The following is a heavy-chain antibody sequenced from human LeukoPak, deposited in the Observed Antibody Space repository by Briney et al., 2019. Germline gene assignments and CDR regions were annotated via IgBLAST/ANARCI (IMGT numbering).Heavy chain of an antibody. Sequence: ASVKVSCKASGYTFTGYYMYWVRQAPGQGLEWMGWINTNTGKTTYAQGFTGRFVFSLDTSVSTAYLQISSLTAEDTAVYYCARANIEVAGAFDYWGQGIQVTVSS. CDR2: INTNTGKT. CDR3: ARANIEVAGAFDY. CDR1: GYTFTGYY. V-gene: IGHV7-4-1*02. J-gene: IGHJ4*02. D-gene: IGHD6-19*01.